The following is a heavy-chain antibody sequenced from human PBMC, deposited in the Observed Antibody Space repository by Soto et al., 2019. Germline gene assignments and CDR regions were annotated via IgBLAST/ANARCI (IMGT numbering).Heavy chain of an antibody. J-gene: IGHJ6*02. Sequence: QVQLVQSGAEVQKPGSSVKVSCKASGGTFSSYAISWVRQAPGQGLEWMGGIIPIFGTANYAQKFQGRVTITADESTSTAYMELSSLRSEDTAVYYCASNIVVVVAATLDYYYYGMDVWGQGTTVTVSS. CDR2: IIPIFGTA. CDR3: ASNIVVVVAATLDYYYYGMDV. D-gene: IGHD2-15*01. V-gene: IGHV1-69*01. CDR1: GGTFSSYA.